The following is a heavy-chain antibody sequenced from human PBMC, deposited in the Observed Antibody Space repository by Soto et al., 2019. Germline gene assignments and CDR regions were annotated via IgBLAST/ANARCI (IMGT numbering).Heavy chain of an antibody. CDR2: MNPNSGNT. Sequence: GPSVKVSCKASGYTFTSYDINWVRQATGQGLEWMGWMNPNSGNTGYAQKFQGRVTMTRNTSISTAYMELSSLRSEDTAVYYCARGLDSVTTNYYYYMDVWGKGTTVTVSS. CDR1: GYTFTSYD. CDR3: ARGLDSVTTNYYYYMDV. J-gene: IGHJ6*03. V-gene: IGHV1-8*01. D-gene: IGHD4-17*01.